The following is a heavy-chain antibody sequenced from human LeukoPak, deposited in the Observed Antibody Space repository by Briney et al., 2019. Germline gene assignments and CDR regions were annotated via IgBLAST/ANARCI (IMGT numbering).Heavy chain of an antibody. V-gene: IGHV4-59*01. CDR2: IYYSGST. Sequence: SETLSLTCTGSGGSISTYYWSWIRQPPGKGLEWIGYIYYSGSTNYTPSLKSRVTISVDTSKNQFSLNLSSVTAADTAVDYCARGRSRDGYNYDYWGQGTLVTVSS. CDR1: GGSISTYY. CDR3: ARGRSRDGYNYDY. D-gene: IGHD5-24*01. J-gene: IGHJ4*02.